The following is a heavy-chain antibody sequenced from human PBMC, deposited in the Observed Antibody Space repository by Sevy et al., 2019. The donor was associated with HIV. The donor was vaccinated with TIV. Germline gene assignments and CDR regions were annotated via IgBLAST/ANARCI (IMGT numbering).Heavy chain of an antibody. CDR1: GFTFSSYG. CDR2: ISSSGSTI. Sequence: GGSLRLSCAASGFTFSSYGMNWVRQAPGKGLEWVSYISSSGSTIYYADSVKGRFTISRDNAKNSLYLQMSSLRAEDTAVYYCARDREQYSPYYYYGMDVWGQGTTVTVSS. V-gene: IGHV3-48*03. CDR3: ARDREQYSPYYYYGMDV. D-gene: IGHD1-26*01. J-gene: IGHJ6*02.